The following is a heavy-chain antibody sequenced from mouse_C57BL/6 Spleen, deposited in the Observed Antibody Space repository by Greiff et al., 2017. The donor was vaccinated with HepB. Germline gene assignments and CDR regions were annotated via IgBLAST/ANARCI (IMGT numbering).Heavy chain of an antibody. V-gene: IGHV1-26*01. J-gene: IGHJ4*01. CDR3: ALITTGMDY. CDR1: GYTFTDYY. CDR2: INPNNGGT. D-gene: IGHD1-2*01. Sequence: VQLQQSGPELVKPGASVKISCKASGYTFTDYYMNWVKQSHGKSLEWIGDINPNNGGTSYNQKFKGKATLTVDKSSSTAYMELRSLTSEDSAVYYCALITTGMDYWGQGTSVTVSS.